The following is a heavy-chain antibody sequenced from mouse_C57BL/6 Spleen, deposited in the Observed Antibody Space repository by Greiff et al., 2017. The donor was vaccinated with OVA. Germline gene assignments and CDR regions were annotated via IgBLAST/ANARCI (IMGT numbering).Heavy chain of an antibody. CDR3: ARGITYYYGSSLYAMDY. Sequence: VQLKQSGPELVKPGASVKMSCKASGYTFTDYNMHWVKQSHGKSLEWIGYINPNNGGTSYNQKFKGKATLTVNKSSSTAYMELRSLTSEDSAVYYCARGITYYYGSSLYAMDYWGQGTSVTVSS. CDR1: GYTFTDYN. CDR2: INPNNGGT. J-gene: IGHJ4*01. D-gene: IGHD1-1*01. V-gene: IGHV1-22*01.